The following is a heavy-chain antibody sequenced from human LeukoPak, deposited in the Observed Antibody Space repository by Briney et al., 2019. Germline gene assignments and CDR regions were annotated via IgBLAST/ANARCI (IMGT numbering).Heavy chain of an antibody. J-gene: IGHJ6*02. Sequence: KPPETLSLTCTVSGGSISSSSYYWGWIRQPPGKGLEWTGSIYYSGSTYYNPSLKSRVTMSVDTSKNQFSLKLSSVTAADTAVYYCARVNHYYYYYGMDVWGQGTTVTVSS. D-gene: IGHD1-14*01. V-gene: IGHV4-39*07. CDR3: ARVNHYYYYYGMDV. CDR1: GGSISSSSYY. CDR2: IYYSGST.